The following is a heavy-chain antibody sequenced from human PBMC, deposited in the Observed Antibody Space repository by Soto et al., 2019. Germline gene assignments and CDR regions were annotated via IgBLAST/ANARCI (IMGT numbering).Heavy chain of an antibody. CDR2: INPNSGGT. CDR3: ARGRVDCSGGSCYRNHFDY. D-gene: IGHD2-15*01. Sequence: ASVKVSCKASGYTFTGYYMPWVRQAPGQGLEWMGWINPNSGGTNYAQKFQGWVTMTRDTSISTAYMELSRLRSDDTAVYYCARGRVDCSGGSCYRNHFDYWGQGTLVTVS. CDR1: GYTFTGYY. V-gene: IGHV1-2*04. J-gene: IGHJ4*02.